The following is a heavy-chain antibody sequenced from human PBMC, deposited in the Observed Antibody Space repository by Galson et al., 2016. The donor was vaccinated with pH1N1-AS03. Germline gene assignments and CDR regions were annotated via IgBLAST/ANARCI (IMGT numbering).Heavy chain of an antibody. Sequence: SLRLSCAASGFTFSGCTMSWVRQAPGKGLEWVSFISSSSTYIYYADSLKGRFTISRDNAKNSLYLQMNSLRVEDTAVYYCARDDSSSWDRYYYYGMDVWGQGTTVTVSS. D-gene: IGHD6-13*01. J-gene: IGHJ6*02. CDR3: ARDDSSSWDRYYYYGMDV. CDR2: ISSSSTYI. CDR1: GFTFSGCT. V-gene: IGHV3-21*01.